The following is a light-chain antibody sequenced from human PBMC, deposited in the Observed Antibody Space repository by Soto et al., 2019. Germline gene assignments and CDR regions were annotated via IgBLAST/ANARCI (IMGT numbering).Light chain of an antibody. CDR2: KAS. Sequence: DIKLTQSPSTLSASVGDRVTITCRASQSISTYLDWYRQKPGKAPNLLIYKASSLKSGVPSVFSGSGAGTEFTRTISSLKHDDVSTYYCQQYNSYSRTFGQGTKVDIK. J-gene: IGKJ1*01. V-gene: IGKV1-5*03. CDR1: QSISTY. CDR3: QQYNSYSRT.